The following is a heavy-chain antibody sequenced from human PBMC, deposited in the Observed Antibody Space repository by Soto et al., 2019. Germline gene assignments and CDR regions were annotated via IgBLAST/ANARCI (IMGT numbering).Heavy chain of an antibody. CDR2: TYYRSKWYN. CDR3: ARARDSYLHLGSNWFDP. J-gene: IGHJ5*02. Sequence: SQTLSLTCAISGDSVSSNSAAWNWIRQSPLRGLEWLGRTYYRSKWYNDYAVSVKSRITINPDTSKNQFSLQLNSVTPEDTAVYYCARARDSYLHLGSNWFDPWGQGTLVTVSS. V-gene: IGHV6-1*01. CDR1: GDSVSSNSAA. D-gene: IGHD2-15*01.